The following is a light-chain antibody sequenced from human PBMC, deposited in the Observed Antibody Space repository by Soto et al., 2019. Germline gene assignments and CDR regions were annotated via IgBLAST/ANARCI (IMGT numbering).Light chain of an antibody. CDR1: QSISSY. J-gene: IGKJ1*01. CDR2: AAS. CDR3: QLYNSYSRT. Sequence: DIQMTQSPSSLSASVGDRVTITCRASQSISSYLNWYQQKPGKAPKLLIYAASSLQSGVPSRFSGSGSGTESTLTISSLQPDDFATYYCQLYNSYSRTFGQGTKVDIK. V-gene: IGKV1-39*01.